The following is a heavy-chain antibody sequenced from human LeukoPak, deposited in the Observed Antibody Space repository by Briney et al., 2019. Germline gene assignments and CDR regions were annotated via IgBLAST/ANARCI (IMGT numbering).Heavy chain of an antibody. V-gene: IGHV4-31*03. CDR1: GGSMSSGGYY. J-gene: IGHJ4*02. Sequence: SQTLSLTCTVSGGSMSSGGYYWSWIRQHPGKGLEWIGYIYYSGSTYYNPSLKSRVTISVDTSKNQFSLKLSSVTAADTAVYYCARGFLEWLYADYWGQGTLVTVSS. D-gene: IGHD3-3*01. CDR2: IYYSGST. CDR3: ARGFLEWLYADY.